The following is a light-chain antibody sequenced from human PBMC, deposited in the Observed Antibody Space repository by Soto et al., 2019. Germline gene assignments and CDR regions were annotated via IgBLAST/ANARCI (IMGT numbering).Light chain of an antibody. CDR2: QDD. Sequence: SYELTQPPSVSVSPGQTASMTCSGDKLGDKYVCWYQQKPGQSPLLVIYQDDKRPSGIPERFSASNSGNTATLTISGTQAVDEADYYCQAWDSNAVVFGGGTKLTVL. V-gene: IGLV3-1*01. J-gene: IGLJ2*01. CDR3: QAWDSNAVV. CDR1: KLGDKY.